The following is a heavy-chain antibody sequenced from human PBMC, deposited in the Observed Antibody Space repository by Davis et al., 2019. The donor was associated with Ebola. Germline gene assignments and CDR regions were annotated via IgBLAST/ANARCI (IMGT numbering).Heavy chain of an antibody. J-gene: IGHJ6*02. CDR3: ARGVVGATGYYYGLDV. D-gene: IGHD1-26*01. CDR2: ISAYNGNT. Sequence: ASVKVSCKASGYTFTSYGISWVRQAPGQGLEWMGWISAYNGNTNYAQKLQGRVTMTTDTSTSTAYMELRSLRSDDTAVYYCARGVVGATGYYYGLDVWGQGTTVTVSS. V-gene: IGHV1-18*04. CDR1: GYTFTSYG.